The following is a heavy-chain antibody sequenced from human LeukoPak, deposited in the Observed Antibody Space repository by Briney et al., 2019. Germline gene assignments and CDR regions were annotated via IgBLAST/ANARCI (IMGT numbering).Heavy chain of an antibody. J-gene: IGHJ6*02. V-gene: IGHV1-69*04. Sequence: SVKVSCKASGGTFTSYAISWVRQAPGQGLEWMGRIIPIFGIANYAQKFQGRVTITADKSTSTAYMELSSLRSEDTAVYYCAREREYDILTPLGGMDVWGQGTTVTVSS. D-gene: IGHD3-9*01. CDR1: GGTFTSYA. CDR2: IIPIFGIA. CDR3: AREREYDILTPLGGMDV.